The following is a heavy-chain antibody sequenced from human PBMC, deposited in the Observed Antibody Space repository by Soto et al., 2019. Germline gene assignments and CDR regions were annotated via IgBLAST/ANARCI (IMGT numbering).Heavy chain of an antibody. CDR2: ISGSGGST. V-gene: IGHV3-23*01. J-gene: IGHJ4*02. CDR3: TRGSIAAAWGY. D-gene: IGHD6-13*01. Sequence: EVQLLESGGGLVQPGGSLRLSCVASGFTFSSSAMNWVRQAPGKGLEWVSTISGSGGSTHYADSVKGRFTISRDNSKKTLFLQMSSLRAEDTAVYYGTRGSIAAAWGYWGQGTLVTVSS. CDR1: GFTFSSSA.